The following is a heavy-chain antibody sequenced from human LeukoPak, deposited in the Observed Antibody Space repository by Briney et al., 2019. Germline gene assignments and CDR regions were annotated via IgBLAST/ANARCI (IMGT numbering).Heavy chain of an antibody. V-gene: IGHV4-39*02. Sequence: SETRSLTCTVSGGSVSSSSYYWGWIRQPPGKGLEWIGSIYYSGSTYYNPSLKSRVTISVDTSKNQFSLKLSSVTAADTAVYYCAREKRGGDYYYYYGMDVWGQGTTVTVSS. CDR2: IYYSGST. CDR1: GGSVSSSSYY. J-gene: IGHJ6*02. CDR3: AREKRGGDYYYYYGMDV.